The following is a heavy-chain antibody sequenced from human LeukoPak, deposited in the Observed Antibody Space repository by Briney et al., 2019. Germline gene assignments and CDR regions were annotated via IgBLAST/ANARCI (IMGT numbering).Heavy chain of an antibody. CDR1: GFTFSSYA. D-gene: IGHD3-22*01. Sequence: PGGSLRLSCAASGFTFSSYAMSWIRQAPGKGLEWVSAISGSGGSTYYADSVKGRFTISRDNSKNTLYLQMNSLRAEDTAVYYCAKNYYDSSGYYSVFDYWGQGTLVTVFS. CDR2: ISGSGGST. J-gene: IGHJ4*02. CDR3: AKNYYDSSGYYSVFDY. V-gene: IGHV3-23*01.